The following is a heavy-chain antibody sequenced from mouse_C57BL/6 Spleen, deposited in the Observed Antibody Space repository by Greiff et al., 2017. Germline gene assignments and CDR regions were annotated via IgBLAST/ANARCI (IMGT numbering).Heavy chain of an antibody. CDR1: GFTFSSYA. CDR2: ISSGGDYI. V-gene: IGHV5-9-1*02. J-gene: IGHJ3*01. D-gene: IGHD6-1*01. CDR3: TRDLAGWFAY. Sequence: EVNVVESGEGLVKPGGSLKLSCAASGFTFSSYAMSWVRQTPEKRLEWVAYISSGGDYIYYADTVKGRFTISRDNARNTLYLQMSSLKSEDTAMYYCTRDLAGWFAYWGQGTLVTVSA.